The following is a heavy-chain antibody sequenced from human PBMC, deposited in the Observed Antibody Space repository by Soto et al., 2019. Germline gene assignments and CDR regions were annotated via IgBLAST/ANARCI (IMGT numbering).Heavy chain of an antibody. V-gene: IGHV1-2*02. CDR3: AKDQGGYMVSGMDV. CDR2: INPNSGAT. Sequence: GASVKVSCKASGYTFTDYDIYWLRHAPGHGLEWMGWINPNSGATNYAHNFQGRVTMTRDTSIRAAYMELSRLSSDDTAVYYCAKDQGGYMVSGMDVWGQGTTVTVSS. CDR1: GYTFTDYD. D-gene: IGHD2-2*02. J-gene: IGHJ6*02.